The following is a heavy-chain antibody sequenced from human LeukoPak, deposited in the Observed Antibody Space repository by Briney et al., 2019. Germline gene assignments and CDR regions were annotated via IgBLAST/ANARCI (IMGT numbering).Heavy chain of an antibody. CDR3: AKPQQAQRGIAAASDY. Sequence: PGGSLRLSCAASGFTFSSYAMSWVRQAPGKGLEWVSAISGSGGSTYYADSVKGRFTISRDNSKNTLYLQMNSLRAEDTAVYYCAKPQQAQRGIAAASDYWGQGTLVTVSS. CDR2: ISGSGGST. CDR1: GFTFSSYA. D-gene: IGHD6-13*01. J-gene: IGHJ4*02. V-gene: IGHV3-23*01.